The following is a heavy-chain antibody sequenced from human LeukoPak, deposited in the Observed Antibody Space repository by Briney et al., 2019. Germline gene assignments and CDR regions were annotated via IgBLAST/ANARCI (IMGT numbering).Heavy chain of an antibody. V-gene: IGHV3-53*01. CDR1: GFTFSSYA. J-gene: IGHJ3*02. CDR2: IYSGGST. D-gene: IGHD3-3*01. CDR3: ARGSITIFGVVPGAFDI. Sequence: GGSLRLSCAASGFTFSSYAMSWVRQAPGKGLEWVSVIYSGGSTYYADSVKGRFTISRDNSKNTLYLQMNSLRAEDTAVYYCARGSITIFGVVPGAFDIWGQGTMVTVSS.